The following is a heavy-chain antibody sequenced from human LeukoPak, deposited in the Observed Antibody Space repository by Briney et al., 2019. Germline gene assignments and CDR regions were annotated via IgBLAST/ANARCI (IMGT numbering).Heavy chain of an antibody. Sequence: GGSLRLSCVASGFTFSSYTMSWVRQAPGKGLGWVSALNAGGGSTHYADSVRGRFTISRDNSKNTLYLQMNSLRAEDTAVYYCASPVRDRYCSGGSCYSPFDFWGQGNLVTVSS. CDR1: GFTFSSYT. J-gene: IGHJ4*02. CDR2: LNAGGGST. CDR3: ASPVRDRYCSGGSCYSPFDF. D-gene: IGHD2-15*01. V-gene: IGHV3-23*01.